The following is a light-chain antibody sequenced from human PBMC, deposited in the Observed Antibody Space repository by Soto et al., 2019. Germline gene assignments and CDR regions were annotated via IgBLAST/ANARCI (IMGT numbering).Light chain of an antibody. Sequence: QSALTQPASVSGSPGQSITISCTGTSSDVGGYNYVSWYQQHPGKAPKLMIYEVSNRPSGVSNRFSGSKSGNTASLTISGLPPEGEADYYCSPYTSSGTLVFGGGTTLPVL. V-gene: IGLV2-14*01. CDR1: SSDVGGYNY. CDR3: SPYTSSGTLV. CDR2: EVS. J-gene: IGLJ2*01.